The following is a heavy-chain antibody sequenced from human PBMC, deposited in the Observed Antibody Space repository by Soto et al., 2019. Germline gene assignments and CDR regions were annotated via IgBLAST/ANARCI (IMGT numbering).Heavy chain of an antibody. Sequence: PGGSLRLSCAASGFTFSDYYMSWIRQAPGKGLEWVSYISSSSSYTNYADSVKGRFTISRDNAKNSLYLQMNSLRAEDTAVYYCARALISDYVWGSYRYDSVDYWGQGTLVTVSS. CDR1: GFTFSDYY. J-gene: IGHJ4*02. CDR3: ARALISDYVWGSYRYDSVDY. D-gene: IGHD3-16*02. V-gene: IGHV3-11*05. CDR2: ISSSSSYT.